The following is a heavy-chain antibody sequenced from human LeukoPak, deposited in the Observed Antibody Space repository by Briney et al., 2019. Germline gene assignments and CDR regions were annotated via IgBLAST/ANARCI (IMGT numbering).Heavy chain of an antibody. CDR1: GGSFSGYY. CDR2: INHSGST. CDR3: ARRSYYYGSGSFFRYYYYYMDV. V-gene: IGHV4-34*01. Sequence: PSETLSLTCAVYGGSFSGYYWSWIRQPPGKGLEWIGEINHSGSTNYNPSLKSRVTISVDTSKNQFSLKLSSVTAADTAVYYCARRSYYYGSGSFFRYYYYYMDVWGKGTTVTISS. D-gene: IGHD3-10*01. J-gene: IGHJ6*03.